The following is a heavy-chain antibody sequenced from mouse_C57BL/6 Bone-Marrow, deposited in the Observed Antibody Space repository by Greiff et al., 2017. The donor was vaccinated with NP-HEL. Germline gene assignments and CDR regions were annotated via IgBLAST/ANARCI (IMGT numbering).Heavy chain of an antibody. Sequence: QVQLQQSGAELVKPGASVKMSCKASGYTFTTYPIEWMKQNHGKSLEWIGNFHPYNDDTKYNEKFKGKATLTVEKSSSTVYLELSRLTSDDSAVYYCARRCYYRSSYRSWYFGVWGTGTTVTVSS. J-gene: IGHJ1*03. CDR2: FHPYNDDT. CDR3: ARRCYYRSSYRSWYFGV. D-gene: IGHD1-1*01. V-gene: IGHV1-47*01. CDR1: GYTFTTYP.